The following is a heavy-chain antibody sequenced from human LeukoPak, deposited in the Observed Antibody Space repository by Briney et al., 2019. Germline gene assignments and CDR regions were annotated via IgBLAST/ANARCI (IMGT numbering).Heavy chain of an antibody. V-gene: IGHV3-48*04. CDR2: ISSSGSTI. J-gene: IGHJ1*01. Sequence: GGSLRLSCAASGFTFSSYWMSWVRQAPGKGLEWVSYISSSGSTIYYADSVKGRFTISRDNAKNSLYLQMNSLRAEDTAVYYCARRGITMIVVVNWGQGTLVTVSS. CDR1: GFTFSSYW. CDR3: ARRGITMIVVVN. D-gene: IGHD3-22*01.